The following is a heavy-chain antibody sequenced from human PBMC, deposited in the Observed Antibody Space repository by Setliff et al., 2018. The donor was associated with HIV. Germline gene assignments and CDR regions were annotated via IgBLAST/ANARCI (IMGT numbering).Heavy chain of an antibody. CDR3: ARRGKTENSYVLNWFDP. Sequence: SETLSLTCGVSGYSMSSGYYWGWIRQPPGKGLEWIGNVYHTGSTYYNPSLKSRVTISVDTSKNQFSLKLSSVIAADTAVYYCARRGKTENSYVLNWFDPWGQGILVTVSS. CDR1: GYSMSSGYY. D-gene: IGHD5-18*01. J-gene: IGHJ5*02. CDR2: VYHTGST. V-gene: IGHV4-38-2*01.